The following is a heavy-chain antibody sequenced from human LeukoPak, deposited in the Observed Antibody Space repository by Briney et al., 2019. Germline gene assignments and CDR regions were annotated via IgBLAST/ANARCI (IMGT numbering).Heavy chain of an antibody. CDR1: GFTFSSYA. J-gene: IGHJ5*02. Sequence: TGGSLRLSCAASGFTFSSYAMSWVRQAPGKGLEWVSAISSSGGSTYYADSVKGRFTISRDNSKNTLYLQMNSLRAEDTAVYYCAKDQDGSGWSNWFDPWGQGTLVTVSS. V-gene: IGHV3-23*01. CDR2: ISSSGGST. D-gene: IGHD6-19*01. CDR3: AKDQDGSGWSNWFDP.